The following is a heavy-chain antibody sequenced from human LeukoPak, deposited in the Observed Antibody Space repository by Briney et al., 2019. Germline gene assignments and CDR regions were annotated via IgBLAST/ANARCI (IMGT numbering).Heavy chain of an antibody. D-gene: IGHD5-24*01. Sequence: WASLKLSCKASGVTFSSYAMSWVRQAPGQGLEWMGGIITIFGTANYAQNFKGRVTITADDSKSTAYLHMNSLRSEDTAVYYCARREVREVYYYYYMDVWGKGTTVTVSS. CDR2: IITIFGTA. CDR3: ARREVREVYYYYYMDV. V-gene: IGHV1-69*13. J-gene: IGHJ6*03. CDR1: GVTFSSYA.